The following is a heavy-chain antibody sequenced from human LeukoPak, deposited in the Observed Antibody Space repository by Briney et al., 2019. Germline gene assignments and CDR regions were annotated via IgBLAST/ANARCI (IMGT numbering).Heavy chain of an antibody. CDR3: ARRLGYCTNGVCYTPSYYYYMDV. J-gene: IGHJ6*03. V-gene: IGHV1-18*01. Sequence: ASVKVSCKASGYTFTSYGISWVRQAPGQGLEWMGCISAYNGNTNYAQKLQGRVTMTTDTSTSTAYMELRSLRSDDTAVYYCARRLGYCTNGVCYTPSYYYYMDVWGKGTTVTVSS. D-gene: IGHD2-8*01. CDR2: ISAYNGNT. CDR1: GYTFTSYG.